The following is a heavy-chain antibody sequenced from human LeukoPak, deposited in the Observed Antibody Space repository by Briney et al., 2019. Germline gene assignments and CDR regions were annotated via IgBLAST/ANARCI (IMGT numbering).Heavy chain of an antibody. CDR2: ISYDGSNK. V-gene: IGHV3-30*04. CDR1: GFTFSSYA. D-gene: IGHD2-2*01. J-gene: IGHJ3*02. CDR3: AREGRYDLFDAFDI. Sequence: GGSLRLSCAASGFTFSSYAMHWVRQAPGKGLEWVAVISYDGSNKYYADSVKGRFTTSRDNSKNTLYLQMNSLRAEDTAVYYCAREGRYDLFDAFDIWGQGTMVTVSS.